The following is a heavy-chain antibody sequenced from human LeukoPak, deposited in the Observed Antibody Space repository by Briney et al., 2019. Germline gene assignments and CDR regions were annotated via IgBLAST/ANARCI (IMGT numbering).Heavy chain of an antibody. V-gene: IGHV4-4*07. D-gene: IGHD1-7*01. Sequence: SAPLSLPCTVSGDSIRTYYWSWIRQPAGKGLEWIGRIFTSGSTNYNPSLKSRVTLSVDTSKNQFSLKLTSVTAADTAVYYCARTGTPREMYYFDYWGQGTLVTVSS. CDR1: GDSIRTYY. CDR2: IFTSGST. J-gene: IGHJ4*02. CDR3: ARTGTPREMYYFDY.